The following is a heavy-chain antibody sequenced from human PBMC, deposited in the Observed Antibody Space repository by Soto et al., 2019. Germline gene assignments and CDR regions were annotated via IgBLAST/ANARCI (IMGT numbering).Heavy chain of an antibody. Sequence: EVQLLESGGGLVQPGGSLTVSCAASGFTFGAHPMSWVRLAPGKGLEWVSTISGYGGSTYYPDSLKGRFIISRDNSRNTLYSQINTLRAEDPPIYFCANQRTTVPTSFDYWGQGTLVTVSS. CDR2: ISGYGGST. V-gene: IGHV3-23*01. J-gene: IGHJ4*02. D-gene: IGHD4-17*01. CDR1: GFTFGAHP. CDR3: ANQRTTVPTSFDY.